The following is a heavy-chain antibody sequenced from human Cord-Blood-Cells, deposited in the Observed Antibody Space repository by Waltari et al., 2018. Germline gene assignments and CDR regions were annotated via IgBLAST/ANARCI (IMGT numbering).Heavy chain of an antibody. D-gene: IGHD7-27*01. Sequence: QVQLVESGGGVVQPGRSLRLSCAASGFTFSSYGMHWVRQAPGKGLEWVAVIGYDGINKYYSDSVKGRFTISRDNSKNTLYLQMNSLRAEDTAVYYCARDNTGAFDYWGQGTLVTVSS. CDR2: IGYDGINK. CDR1: GFTFSSYG. V-gene: IGHV3-33*01. J-gene: IGHJ4*02. CDR3: ARDNTGAFDY.